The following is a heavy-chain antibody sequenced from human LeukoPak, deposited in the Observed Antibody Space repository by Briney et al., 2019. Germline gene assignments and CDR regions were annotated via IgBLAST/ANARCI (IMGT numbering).Heavy chain of an antibody. D-gene: IGHD2-2*01. CDR1: GYTFLSYD. Sequence: EASVEVSCKTSGYTFLSYDISWVRQAPGQGLEWMGWMNPKSGNTGYSQKFQGRVAMTRDTSTNTAFLEISSLRFDDTAVYYCARSPTTSSPVAIRSWFDPWGQGTLVTVSS. CDR2: MNPKSGNT. CDR3: ARSPTTSSPVAIRSWFDP. J-gene: IGHJ5*02. V-gene: IGHV1-8*01.